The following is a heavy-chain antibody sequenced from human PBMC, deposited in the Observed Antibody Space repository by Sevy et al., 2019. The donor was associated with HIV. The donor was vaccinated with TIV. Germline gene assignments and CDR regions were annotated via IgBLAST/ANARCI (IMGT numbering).Heavy chain of an antibody. CDR2: ISYDGSNK. CDR3: ARGIAVAGTRGYYYGMDV. CDR1: GFTFSSYA. Sequence: GGSLRLSCVASGFTFSSYAMHWVRQAPGKGLEWVAVISYDGSNKYYADSVKGRFTISRDNSKNTLYLQMNSLRAEDTAVYYCARGIAVAGTRGYYYGMDVWGQGTTVTVSS. V-gene: IGHV3-30-3*01. D-gene: IGHD6-19*01. J-gene: IGHJ6*02.